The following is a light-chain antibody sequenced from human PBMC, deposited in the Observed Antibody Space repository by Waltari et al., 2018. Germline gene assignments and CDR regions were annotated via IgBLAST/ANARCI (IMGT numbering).Light chain of an antibody. J-gene: IGKJ2*01. CDR2: GAS. CDR1: QSVSSSY. CDR3: QQYGTSPTT. Sequence: EIVLTQSPGTLSLSPGERATLSCRASQSVSSSYLAWYQQKPGQAPMLLIFGASNRATGIPDRFSGSGSGTDFTLTIARLEPEDFAVYFCQQYGTSPTTFGQGTKLEI. V-gene: IGKV3-20*01.